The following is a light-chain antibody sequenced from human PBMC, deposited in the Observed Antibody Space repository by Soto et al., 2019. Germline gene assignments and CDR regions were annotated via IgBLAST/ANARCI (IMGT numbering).Light chain of an antibody. J-gene: IGKJ1*01. CDR3: QQYNYYWT. CDR2: DAS. V-gene: IGKV1-5*01. CDR1: HNIYSW. Sequence: DIQMTQSPSTLSASVGDRVTITCRASHNIYSWLAWYQQKPGKAPRLLIHDASSLESGVPARFGGSGSGTEFTLSISSLQPDDFATYYCQQYNYYWTFGQGTKVDIK.